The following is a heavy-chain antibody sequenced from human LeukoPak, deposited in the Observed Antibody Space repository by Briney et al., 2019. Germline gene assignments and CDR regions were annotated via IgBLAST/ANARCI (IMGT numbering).Heavy chain of an antibody. CDR2: IRGSGGST. Sequence: GGSLRLSCTASGFNFDGYAMSWVRQAPGKGLEWVSAIRGSGGSTYYADSVKGRFTISRDNSKNTLYLQMNSLRAEDTAVYYCAKPYCSSTRCHDPYSFDYWGQGTLVTVSS. V-gene: IGHV3-23*01. CDR1: GFNFDGYA. J-gene: IGHJ4*02. D-gene: IGHD2-2*01. CDR3: AKPYCSSTRCHDPYSFDY.